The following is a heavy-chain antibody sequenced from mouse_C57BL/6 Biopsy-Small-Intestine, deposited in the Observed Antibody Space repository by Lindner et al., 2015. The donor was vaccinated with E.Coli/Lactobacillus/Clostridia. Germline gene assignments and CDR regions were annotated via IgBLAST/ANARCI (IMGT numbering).Heavy chain of an antibody. V-gene: IGHV1-74*01. CDR1: GGTFSSYA. D-gene: IGHD1-1*01. Sequence: SVKVSCKASGGTFSSYAISWVRLAPGQGLEWMGRIIPIFGIVRYAQKFQGRVTITADESASTAYMELSSLTSEDTAVYYCARDPYTGASYYYGMDVWGQGTTVTVSS. J-gene: IGHJ1*01. CDR2: IIPIFGIV. CDR3: ARDPYTGASYYYGMDV.